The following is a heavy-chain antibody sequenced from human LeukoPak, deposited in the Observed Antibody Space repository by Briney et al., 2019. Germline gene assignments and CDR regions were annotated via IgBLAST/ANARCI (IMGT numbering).Heavy chain of an antibody. CDR3: ARAILLFGEFQGGFFDY. Sequence: SETLSLTRTDSGGSISSHYWSWIGQPPRPALEWTGFVCYSGSTYYNPSLKSRVTISVDTSKNQFSLKLSSVTAADTAVYYCARAILLFGEFQGGFFDYWGQGTLVTVSS. V-gene: IGHV4-59*11. CDR1: GGSISSHY. CDR2: VCYSGST. J-gene: IGHJ4*02. D-gene: IGHD3-10*01.